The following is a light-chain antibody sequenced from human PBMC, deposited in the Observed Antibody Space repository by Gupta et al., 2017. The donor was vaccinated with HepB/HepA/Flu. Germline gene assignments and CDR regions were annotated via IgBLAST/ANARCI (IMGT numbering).Light chain of an antibody. V-gene: IGLV1-44*01. Sequence: QSVLTQTPSASGTPGKRVTSSCSGSSSNIGSNTVNWYQQHPGTAPKLLIYSTNQRPSGVPDRFSGSKSCTSASLAICGLQSEDEADYYCAAWDDSLNGWVFGGGTKLTVL. CDR3: AAWDDSLNGWV. J-gene: IGLJ3*02. CDR1: SSNIGSNT. CDR2: STN.